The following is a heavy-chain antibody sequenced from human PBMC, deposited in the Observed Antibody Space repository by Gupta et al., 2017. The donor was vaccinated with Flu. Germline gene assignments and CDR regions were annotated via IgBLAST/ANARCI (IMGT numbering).Heavy chain of an antibody. CDR1: AFTFSSYA. J-gene: IGHJ4*02. CDR2: VSGDGRTI. V-gene: IGHV3-30*04. CDR3: ARERTYKLELED. D-gene: IGHD1-7*01. Sequence: QVQLVESGGGVVQPGRSLRLSCAASAFTFSSYALHWVRQAPGKWLEWVAVVSGDGRTIYYTDSVKGRFTISRDNSKNTVSLQMNSLRAEDTALYYCARERTYKLELEDWGQGTLVTVSS.